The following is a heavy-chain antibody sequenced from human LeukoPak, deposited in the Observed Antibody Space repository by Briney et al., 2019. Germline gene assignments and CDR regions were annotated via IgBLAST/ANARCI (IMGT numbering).Heavy chain of an antibody. D-gene: IGHD4-17*01. J-gene: IGHJ4*02. CDR1: GYTLTGYY. Sequence: ASVKVSCKASGYTLTGYYMHWVRQAPGQGLEWMGWINPNSGGTNYAQKFQGRVTMTRDTSISTAYMELSRLRSDDTAVYYCASLSYGDYVDDYWGQGTLVTVSS. CDR3: ASLSYGDYVDDY. CDR2: INPNSGGT. V-gene: IGHV1-2*02.